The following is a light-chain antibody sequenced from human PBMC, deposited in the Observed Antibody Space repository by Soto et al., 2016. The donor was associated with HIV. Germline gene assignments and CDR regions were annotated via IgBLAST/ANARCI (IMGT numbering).Light chain of an antibody. V-gene: IGKV1-17*01. Sequence: DIQMTQSPSSLSTSVGDRVTITCRASQGIGNDLGWYQQKPGKAPKRLIYAASSLQSGVPLRFSGSGSGTEFTLTISSLQPEDFATYYCQKYNGDPTFGGGTKVEIK. CDR1: QGIGND. CDR2: AAS. J-gene: IGKJ4*01. CDR3: QKYNGDPT.